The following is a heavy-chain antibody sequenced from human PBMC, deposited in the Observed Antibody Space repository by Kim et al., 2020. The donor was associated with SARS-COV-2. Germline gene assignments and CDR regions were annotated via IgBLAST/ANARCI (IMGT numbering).Heavy chain of an antibody. CDR3: ARDLGYYDFWSSTPYYYYGMDV. CDR2: ISAYNGNT. CDR1: GYTFTSYG. V-gene: IGHV1-18*04. J-gene: IGHJ6*02. Sequence: ASVKVSCKASGYTFTSYGISWVRQAPGQGLEWMGWISAYNGNTNYAQKLQGRVTMTTDTSTSTAYMELRSLRSDDTAVYYCARDLGYYDFWSSTPYYYYGMDVWGQGTTVTVSS. D-gene: IGHD3-3*01.